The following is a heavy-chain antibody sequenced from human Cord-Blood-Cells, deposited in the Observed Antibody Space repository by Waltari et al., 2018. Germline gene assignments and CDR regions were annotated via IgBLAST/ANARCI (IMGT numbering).Heavy chain of an antibody. Sequence: QVQLQQWGAGLLKPSETLSLTCAVYGGFFSGYYWSWIRQPPGKGLEWIGEINHSGSTNYNPSLKSRVTISVDTSKNQFSLKLSSVTAADTAVYYCARGHGANWGLGSWFDPWGQGTLVTVSS. CDR2: INHSGST. J-gene: IGHJ5*02. V-gene: IGHV4-34*01. CDR3: ARGHGANWGLGSWFDP. CDR1: GGFFSGYY. D-gene: IGHD7-27*01.